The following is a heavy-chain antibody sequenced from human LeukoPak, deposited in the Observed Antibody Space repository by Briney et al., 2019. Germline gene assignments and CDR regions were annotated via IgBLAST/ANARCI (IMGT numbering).Heavy chain of an antibody. Sequence: GASVKVSCKASGYSFSGYYIQWLRQAPGLGPGWMGWMYPKSGDTNYAQKFQGRVTMPRDTSLSTAYMELNKLTSDDSAIYFCARVPGSPKNNFDYWGQGTLVTVST. J-gene: IGHJ4*02. CDR2: MYPKSGDT. V-gene: IGHV1-2*02. CDR1: GYSFSGYY. D-gene: IGHD3-10*01. CDR3: ARVPGSPKNNFDY.